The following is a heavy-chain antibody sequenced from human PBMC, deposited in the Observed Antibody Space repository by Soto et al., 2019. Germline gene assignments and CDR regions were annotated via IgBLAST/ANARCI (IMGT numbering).Heavy chain of an antibody. D-gene: IGHD2-21*02. J-gene: IGHJ4*02. CDR3: AREAYCGGDCYSGFDY. CDR1: GGSISSYY. Sequence: PSETLSLTCTVSGGSISSYYWSWIRQPPGKGLEWIGYIYYSGSTNYNPSLKSRVTISVDTSKNQFSLKLSSVTAADTAVYYCAREAYCGGDCYSGFDYWGQGTLVTVSS. V-gene: IGHV4-59*01. CDR2: IYYSGST.